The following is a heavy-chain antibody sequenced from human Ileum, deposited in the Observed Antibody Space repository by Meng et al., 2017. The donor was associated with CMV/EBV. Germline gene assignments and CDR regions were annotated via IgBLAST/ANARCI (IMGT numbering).Heavy chain of an antibody. D-gene: IGHD3-10*01. CDR3: ARGRPGNTFDI. J-gene: IGHJ3*02. V-gene: IGHV4-39*07. Sequence: GSLRLSCTVSGDSISSSNYYWGWIRQPPGKGLDWIGSIYYTGSTYYTPSLKSRVTISIDTSKKHFSLKLSSVTAADTAVFYCARGRPGNTFDIWGQGTMVTVSS. CDR1: GDSISSSNYY. CDR2: IYYTGST.